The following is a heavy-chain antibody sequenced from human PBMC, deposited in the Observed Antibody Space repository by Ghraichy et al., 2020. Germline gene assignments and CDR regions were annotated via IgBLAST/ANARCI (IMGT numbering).Heavy chain of an antibody. Sequence: SETLSLTCAVYGGSFSGYYWSWIRQPPGKGLEWIGEINHSGSTNYNPSLKSRVTISVDTSKNQFSLKLSSVTAADTAVYYCARVARVVPIVGATNGANDAFDIWGQGTMVTVSS. V-gene: IGHV4-34*01. CDR2: INHSGST. J-gene: IGHJ3*02. D-gene: IGHD1-26*01. CDR3: ARVARVVPIVGATNGANDAFDI. CDR1: GGSFSGYY.